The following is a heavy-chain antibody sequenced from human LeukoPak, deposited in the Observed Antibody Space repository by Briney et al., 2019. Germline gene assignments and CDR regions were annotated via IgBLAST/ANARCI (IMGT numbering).Heavy chain of an antibody. CDR2: MKEDGSDE. Sequence: PGGSLRLSCVASGFSFSDSTMSWVRQAAGKGLEWVAKMKEDGSDENYVDSVKGRFTISRDNARNSLHLQMKSLRAEDPAVYFCAKGGAGGGYFPTWGQGILVIVSS. D-gene: IGHD3-16*01. J-gene: IGHJ1*01. CDR3: AKGGAGGGYFPT. V-gene: IGHV3-7*03. CDR1: GFSFSDST.